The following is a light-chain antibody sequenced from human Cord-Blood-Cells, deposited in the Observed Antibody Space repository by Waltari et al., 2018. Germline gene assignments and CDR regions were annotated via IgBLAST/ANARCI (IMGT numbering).Light chain of an antibody. V-gene: IGLV1-47*01. J-gene: IGLJ3*02. Sequence: QSVLTQPPSASGTPGQRVTISCSGSSSNIGSNYVYWYQQLPGTAPKLLINRNNRPPSGVPYLFSVAKSGTSASLAISGLRSEDEADYYSAAWDDSRSCWVFGGGTKLTVL. CDR2: RNN. CDR3: AAWDDSRSCWV. CDR1: SSNIGSNY.